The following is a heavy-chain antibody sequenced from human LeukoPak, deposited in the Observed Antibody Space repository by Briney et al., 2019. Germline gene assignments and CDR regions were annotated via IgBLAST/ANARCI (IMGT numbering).Heavy chain of an antibody. D-gene: IGHD4-17*01. CDR2: FDPEDGET. Sequence: ASVKVSCKVSGYTLTELSMHWVRQAPGKGLEWMGGFDPEDGETIYAQKFQGRVTMTEDTSTDTAYMELSSLRSGDTAVYYCARSQYYGDYEYYYYGMDVWGQGTTVTVSS. CDR3: ARSQYYGDYEYYYYGMDV. J-gene: IGHJ6*02. CDR1: GYTLTELS. V-gene: IGHV1-24*01.